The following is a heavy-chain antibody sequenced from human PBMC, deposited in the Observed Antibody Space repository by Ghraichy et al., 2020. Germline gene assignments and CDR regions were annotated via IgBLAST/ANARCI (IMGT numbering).Heavy chain of an antibody. Sequence: PRLSCAASGFTLNDYAMHWIRQAPGKGLEWVSGLYWNGHGAGYADSVRGRFTISRDNAKNSLYLQMNSLRAEDTAVYYCARVTYYDFWSGHYAGYQYGMDVWGQGTTVTVSS. J-gene: IGHJ6*02. CDR2: LYWNGHGA. CDR1: GFTLNDYA. D-gene: IGHD3-3*01. CDR3: ARVTYYDFWSGHYAGYQYGMDV. V-gene: IGHV3-9*01.